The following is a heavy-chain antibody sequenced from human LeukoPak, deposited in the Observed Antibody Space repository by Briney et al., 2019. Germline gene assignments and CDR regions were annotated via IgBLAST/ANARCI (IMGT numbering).Heavy chain of an antibody. D-gene: IGHD6-6*01. CDR2: IRYDGSNK. CDR3: ARGEWVTSIAARCCFDY. J-gene: IGHJ4*02. Sequence: PGGSLRLSCAASGFTFSSYGMHWVRQAPGKGLEWVAFIRYDGSNKYYADSVKGRFTISRDNAKNSLYLQMNSLRAEDTAVYYCARGEWVTSIAARCCFDYWGQGTLVTVSS. V-gene: IGHV3-30*02. CDR1: GFTFSSYG.